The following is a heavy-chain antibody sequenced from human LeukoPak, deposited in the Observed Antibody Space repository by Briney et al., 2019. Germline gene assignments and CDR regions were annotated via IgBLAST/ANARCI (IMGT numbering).Heavy chain of an antibody. D-gene: IGHD5-18*01. CDR1: GFTFSSYG. CDR3: ARGGNSYGYGLDY. J-gene: IGHJ4*02. Sequence: GGSLRLSCAASGFTFSSYGMHWVRQAPGKGLEWVAVIWYDGSNKYYADSVKGRFTISRDNAKNSLYLQMNSLRAEDTAVYYCARGGNSYGYGLDYWGQGTLVTVSS. CDR2: IWYDGSNK. V-gene: IGHV3-33*01.